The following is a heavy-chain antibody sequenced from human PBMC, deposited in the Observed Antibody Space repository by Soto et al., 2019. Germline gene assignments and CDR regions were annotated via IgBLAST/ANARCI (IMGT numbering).Heavy chain of an antibody. D-gene: IGHD5-12*01. CDR1: GGSISSSSYY. Sequence: QLQLQESGPGLVKPSETLSLTCTVSGGSISSSSYYWGWIRQPPGKGLEWIGSIYYSGSTYYNPSLKSRVTISVDTSKNQFSLKLSSVTAADTAVYYCARHVSPSNYLSGYDSQWFDPWGQGTLVTVSS. CDR2: IYYSGST. CDR3: ARHVSPSNYLSGYDSQWFDP. V-gene: IGHV4-39*01. J-gene: IGHJ5*02.